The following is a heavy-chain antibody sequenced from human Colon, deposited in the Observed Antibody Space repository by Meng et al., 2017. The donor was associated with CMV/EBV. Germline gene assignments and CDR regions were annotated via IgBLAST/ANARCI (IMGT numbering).Heavy chain of an antibody. CDR1: GGSISSYY. J-gene: IGHJ4*02. V-gene: IGHV4-59*01. CDR2: IYHTGRT. CDR3: ARVLNTLGLFDY. Sequence: SETLSLTCSVSGGSISSYYWSWIRQSPGKGLEYIGYIYHTGRTNYNPSLQGRVSISQDPSKNQFFLDLTSVTTADTAVYYCARVLNTLGLFDYWGQGKLVTVSS.